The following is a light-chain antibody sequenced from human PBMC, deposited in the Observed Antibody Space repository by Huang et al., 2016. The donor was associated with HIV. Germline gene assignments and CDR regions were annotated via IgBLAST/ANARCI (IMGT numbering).Light chain of an antibody. Sequence: DIQMTQSPSSLSASVGDRVTITCRASQGISNDLAWYQQKPGKVPKVLIYSASTLQSGVQSRFSGGGSGTDFTLTISSLQPEDVASYYCQNYKSAPWTFGQGTKVEIK. J-gene: IGKJ1*01. V-gene: IGKV1-27*01. CDR2: SAS. CDR3: QNYKSAPWT. CDR1: QGISND.